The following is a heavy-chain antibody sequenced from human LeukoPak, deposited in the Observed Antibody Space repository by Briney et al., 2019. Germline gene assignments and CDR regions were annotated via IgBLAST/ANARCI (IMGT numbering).Heavy chain of an antibody. V-gene: IGHV1-69*04. J-gene: IGHJ6*02. Sequence: GASVKVSCKASGGTFSSYAISWVRQAPGQGLEWMGRIIPILGIANYAQKFQGRVTITADKSTSTAYMELSSLRSEDTAVYYCARDAVDTAMVNGMDVWGQGTTVTVSS. D-gene: IGHD5-18*01. CDR2: IIPILGIA. CDR3: ARDAVDTAMVNGMDV. CDR1: GGTFSSYA.